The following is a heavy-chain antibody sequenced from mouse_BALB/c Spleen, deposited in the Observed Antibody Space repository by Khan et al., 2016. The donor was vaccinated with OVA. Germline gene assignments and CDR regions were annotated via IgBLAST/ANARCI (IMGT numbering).Heavy chain of an antibody. V-gene: IGHV2-4-1*01. Sequence: QVQLQQPGPGLVQPSQSLSITCTVSGFSLSIYGIHWVRQSPGKGLEWLGVIRSGGRTDYNAAFISRQSITKDDSKNQVFFKVNSLQTDDTALCYCARHSYRYVFTYRGQGTLVTVSA. CDR2: IRSGGRT. D-gene: IGHD2-14*01. J-gene: IGHJ3*01. CDR1: GFSLSIYG. CDR3: ARHSYRYVFTY.